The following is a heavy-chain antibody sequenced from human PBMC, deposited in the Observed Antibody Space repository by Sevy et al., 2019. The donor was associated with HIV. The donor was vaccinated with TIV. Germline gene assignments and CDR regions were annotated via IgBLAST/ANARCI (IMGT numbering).Heavy chain of an antibody. V-gene: IGHV3-66*01. D-gene: IGHD4-4*01. CDR2: IYSGGST. J-gene: IGHJ6*02. CDR3: GSTVTTLIYYYYGMDV. CDR1: GFTVSSNY. Sequence: GGSLRLSCAASGFTVSSNYMSWVRQAPGKGLEWVSVIYSGGSTYYADSVKGRFTISRDNSKNTLYLQMNSLRAEDTVVYYCGSTVTTLIYYYYGMDVWGQGTTVTVSS.